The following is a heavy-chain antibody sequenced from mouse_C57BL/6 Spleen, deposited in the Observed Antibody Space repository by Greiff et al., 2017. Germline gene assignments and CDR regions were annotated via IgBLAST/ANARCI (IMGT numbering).Heavy chain of an antibody. V-gene: IGHV1-82*01. Sequence: VKLMESGPELVKPGASVKISCKASGYAFSSSWMNWVKQRPGKGLEWIGRIYPGDGDTNYNGKFKGKATLTADKSSSTAYMQLSSLTSEDSAVYFCERYTTVVATDYWGQGTTLTVSS. D-gene: IGHD1-1*01. CDR3: ERYTTVVATDY. J-gene: IGHJ2*01. CDR1: GYAFSSSW. CDR2: IYPGDGDT.